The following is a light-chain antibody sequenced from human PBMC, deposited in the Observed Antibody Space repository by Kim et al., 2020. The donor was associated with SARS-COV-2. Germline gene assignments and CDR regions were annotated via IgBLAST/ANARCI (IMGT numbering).Light chain of an antibody. CDR1: KLGDYY. V-gene: IGLV3-1*01. J-gene: IGLJ2*01. CDR2: QDN. CDR3: QAWDSSTYVV. Sequence: SYELTQPPSVSVSPGQTASIACSGDKLGDYYTSWYQHKPGQSPVLVIYQDNKRPSGIPERFSGSNFGNTVTLTITGTQTMDEADYYCQAWDSSTYVVFGG.